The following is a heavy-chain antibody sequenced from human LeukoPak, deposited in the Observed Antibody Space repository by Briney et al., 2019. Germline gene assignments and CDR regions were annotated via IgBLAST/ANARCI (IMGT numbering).Heavy chain of an antibody. D-gene: IGHD4-17*01. Sequence: GGSLRLSCAASGFTFSRYALVWVRQAPGKGLEWVSASWSGGKTLYADAVKGRFTISGDNSKNTLYLQMNSLRAEDTAVYFCGRYPNGDYVGAFEFWGHGTMVIVSS. CDR1: GFTFSRYA. V-gene: IGHV3-23*01. CDR2: SWSGGKT. CDR3: GRYPNGDYVGAFEF. J-gene: IGHJ3*01.